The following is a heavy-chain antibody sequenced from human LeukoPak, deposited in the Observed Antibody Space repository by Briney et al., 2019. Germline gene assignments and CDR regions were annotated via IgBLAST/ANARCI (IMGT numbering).Heavy chain of an antibody. Sequence: GGSLRLSCAASGFTFSDYYMSWIRQAPGKGLEWVSYISSSGTIYYADSVKGRFTISRDNAKNSLYLQMSSLRAEDTAVYYCTRDPTQYLRYGYFDYWGQGTLVTVSS. CDR1: GFTFSDYY. CDR3: TRDPTQYLRYGYFDY. D-gene: IGHD4-11*01. CDR2: ISSSGTI. V-gene: IGHV3-11*04. J-gene: IGHJ4*02.